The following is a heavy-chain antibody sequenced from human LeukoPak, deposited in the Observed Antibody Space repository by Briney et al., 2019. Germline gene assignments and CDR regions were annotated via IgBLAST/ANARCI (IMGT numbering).Heavy chain of an antibody. CDR3: AKRVPYSSSSVYFDY. J-gene: IGHJ4*02. D-gene: IGHD6-6*01. CDR1: GFTFSSYG. V-gene: IGHV3-23*01. CDR2: ISDSGSDT. Sequence: GGSLRLSCAVSGFTFSSYGMSWVRQAPGKGLEWVSAISDSGSDTYYADSVKGRFTISKDNSKKTLYLRMNSLRADDTAVYYCAKRVPYSSSSVYFDYWGQGTLVTVSS.